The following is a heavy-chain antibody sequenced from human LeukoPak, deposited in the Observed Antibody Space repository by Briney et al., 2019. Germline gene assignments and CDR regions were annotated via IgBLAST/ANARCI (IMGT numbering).Heavy chain of an antibody. CDR3: ARQRITGGYYDSSGYYY. J-gene: IGHJ4*02. CDR2: IYYSGST. V-gene: IGHV4-39*01. CDR1: GGSISSSSYY. D-gene: IGHD3-22*01. Sequence: PSETLSLTCTVSGGSISSSSYYWGWIRQPPGKGLEWIGSIYYSGSTYYNPSLKSRVTISVDTSKNQFSQKLSSVTAADTAVYYCARQRITGGYYDSSGYYYWGQGTLVTVSS.